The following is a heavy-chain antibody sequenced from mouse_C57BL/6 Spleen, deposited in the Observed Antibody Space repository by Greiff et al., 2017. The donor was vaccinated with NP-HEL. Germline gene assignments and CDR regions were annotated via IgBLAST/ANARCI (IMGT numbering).Heavy chain of an antibody. V-gene: IGHV1-15*01. CDR3: TRRIYYDYDGFAY. CDR1: GYTFTDYE. J-gene: IGHJ3*01. CDR2: IDPETGGT. D-gene: IGHD2-4*01. Sequence: VQLQQSGAELVRPGASVTLSCKASGYTFTDYEMHWVKQTPVHGLEWIGAIDPETGGTAYNQKFKGKAILTADKSSSTAYMELRSLTSEDSAVYYCTRRIYYDYDGFAYWGQGTLVTVSA.